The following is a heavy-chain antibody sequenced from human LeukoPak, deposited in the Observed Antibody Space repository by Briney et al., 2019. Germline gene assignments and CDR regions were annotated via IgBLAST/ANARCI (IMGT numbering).Heavy chain of an antibody. CDR1: GGSISSSSYY. CDR2: IYYSGST. J-gene: IGHJ4*02. D-gene: IGHD5-18*01. CDR3: ARHARGYSYEAVEY. Sequence: SGTLSLTCTVSGGSISSSSYYWGWIRQPPGKGLEWIGSIYYSGSTYYNPSLKSRVTISVDTSKNQFSLKLSSMTTADTAVYYCARHARGYSYEAVEYWGQGTLVTVSS. V-gene: IGHV4-39*01.